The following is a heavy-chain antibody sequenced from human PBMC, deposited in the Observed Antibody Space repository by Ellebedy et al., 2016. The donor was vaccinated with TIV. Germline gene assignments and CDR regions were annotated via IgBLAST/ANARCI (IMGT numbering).Heavy chain of an antibody. CDR3: ARGDSTSWYANYYYYGMDV. D-gene: IGHD6-13*01. J-gene: IGHJ6*02. V-gene: IGHV3-74*01. CDR1: GFTFSGYW. Sequence: GESLKISXAASGFTFSGYWMHWVRQAPGKGLVWVSRINSDETSTSYADSVKGRFTISRDNAKNTLYLQMNSLRAEDTAVYYCARGDSTSWYANYYYYGMDVWGQGTTVTVSS. CDR2: INSDETST.